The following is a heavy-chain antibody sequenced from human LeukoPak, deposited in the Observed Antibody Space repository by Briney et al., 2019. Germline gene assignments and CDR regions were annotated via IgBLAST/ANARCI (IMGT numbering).Heavy chain of an antibody. CDR3: ARRGTHCSGGSCYTYYMDV. V-gene: IGHV3-21*01. J-gene: IGHJ6*03. CDR2: ISSSSRDI. D-gene: IGHD2-15*01. CDR1: GFTFSSYT. Sequence: GGSLRLSCAASGFTFSSYTMNWVRQAPGKGLEWVAAISSSSRDIFYADSVKGRFSISRDNTQNSLSLRMNSLRAEDTAVYYCARRGTHCSGGSCYTYYMDVWGKGTTVTVSS.